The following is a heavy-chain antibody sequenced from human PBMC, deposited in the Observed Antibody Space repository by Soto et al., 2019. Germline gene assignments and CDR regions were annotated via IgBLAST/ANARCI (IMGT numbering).Heavy chain of an antibody. Sequence: QVQLQQWGAGLLKPSETLSLTCAVYGGSFSGYSWSWIRQPPGKGLEWIGEINHSGSTNNNPSLKSRVTISVYTSKTQFSLQLSSVTAADTAVYYCARGGYMVRGAGYFDLWGRGTLVTVSS. D-gene: IGHD3-10*01. J-gene: IGHJ2*01. V-gene: IGHV4-34*01. CDR1: GGSFSGYS. CDR2: INHSGST. CDR3: ARGGYMVRGAGYFDL.